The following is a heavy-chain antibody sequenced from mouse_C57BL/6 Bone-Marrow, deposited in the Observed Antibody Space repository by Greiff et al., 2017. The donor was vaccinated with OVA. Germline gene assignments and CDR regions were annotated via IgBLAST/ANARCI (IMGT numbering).Heavy chain of an antibody. CDR2: IYPGDGDT. CDR1: GYAFSSYW. D-gene: IGHD1-1*01. J-gene: IGHJ3*01. V-gene: IGHV1-80*01. CDR3: ARGGRYYYGSSSAWFAY. Sequence: VQRVESGAELVKPGASVKISCKASGYAFSSYWMNWVKQRPGKGLEWIGQIYPGDGDTNYNGKFKGKATLTADKSSSTAYMQLSSLTSEDSAVYFCARGGRYYYGSSSAWFAYWGQGTLVTVSA.